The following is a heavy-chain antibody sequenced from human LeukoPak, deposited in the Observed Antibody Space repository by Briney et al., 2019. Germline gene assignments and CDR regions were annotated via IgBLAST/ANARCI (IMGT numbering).Heavy chain of an antibody. V-gene: IGHV3-53*01. CDR3: ARDPPDSYSSGWSVFDY. CDR2: IYSGGST. D-gene: IGHD6-19*01. CDR1: GFTVSSNY. Sequence: GGSLRLSCAASGFTVSSNYMSWVRQAPGKGLEWVSVIYSGGSTYYADSVKGRFTISRDNAKNSLYLQMNSLRAEDTAVYYCARDPPDSYSSGWSVFDYWGQGTLVTVSS. J-gene: IGHJ4*02.